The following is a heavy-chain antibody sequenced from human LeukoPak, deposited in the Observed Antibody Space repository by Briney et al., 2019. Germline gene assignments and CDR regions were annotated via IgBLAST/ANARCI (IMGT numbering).Heavy chain of an antibody. CDR2: ISSSSSYI. CDR3: ARAKNSLYYFDY. D-gene: IGHD2-15*01. CDR1: GFTFSSYS. V-gene: IGHV3-21*01. Sequence: PGGSLRLSCAASGFTFSSYSMNWVCQAPGKGLEWVSSISSSSSYIYYADSVKGRFTISRDNAKNSLYLQMNSLRAEDTAVYYCARAKNSLYYFDYWGQGTLVTVSS. J-gene: IGHJ4*02.